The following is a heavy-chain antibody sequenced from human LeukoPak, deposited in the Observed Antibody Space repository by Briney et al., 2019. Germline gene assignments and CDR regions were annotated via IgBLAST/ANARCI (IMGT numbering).Heavy chain of an antibody. CDR1: GFTFSSYW. CDR2: IKQDGCEK. D-gene: IGHD6-13*01. J-gene: IGHJ3*02. V-gene: IGHV3-7*01. CDR3: GRVRSSSWYGDDAFDI. Sequence: GGSLRLSRASSGFTFSSYWISWVRQAPGKGLEWVANIKQDGCEKYHVDSVKGRFHIPRDHAKNSLYLPMHSLRAEDTAGYYCGRVRSSSWYGDDAFDILGQGTMVTVSS.